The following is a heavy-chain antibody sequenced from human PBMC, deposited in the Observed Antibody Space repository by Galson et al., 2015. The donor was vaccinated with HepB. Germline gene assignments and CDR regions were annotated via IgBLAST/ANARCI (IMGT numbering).Heavy chain of an antibody. J-gene: IGHJ6*02. CDR2: ISSSGSYI. D-gene: IGHD4-17*01. CDR3: AKDLVDGDYAGHIPRYGMDV. V-gene: IGHV3-21*01. Sequence: SLRLSCAASGFTFSSFSMNWVRQAPGKGLEWVSSISSSGSYIYSADSVKGRFTISRDNAKNSLYLQMNSLRAEDTAVYYCAKDLVDGDYAGHIPRYGMDVWGQGTTVTVSS. CDR1: GFTFSSFS.